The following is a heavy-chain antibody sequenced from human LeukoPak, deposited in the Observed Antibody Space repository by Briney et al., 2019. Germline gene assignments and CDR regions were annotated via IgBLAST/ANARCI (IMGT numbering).Heavy chain of an antibody. Sequence: GGSLRLSCAASGFTFSDSYMSWVRQAPGKGLEWVSYISSSGSTIYYADSVKGRFTISRDNSKNTLYLQMNSLRAEDTAVYYCAREYDSSGPDAFDIWGQGTMVTVSS. CDR1: GFTFSDSY. J-gene: IGHJ3*02. D-gene: IGHD3-22*01. CDR3: AREYDSSGPDAFDI. V-gene: IGHV3-11*04. CDR2: ISSSGSTI.